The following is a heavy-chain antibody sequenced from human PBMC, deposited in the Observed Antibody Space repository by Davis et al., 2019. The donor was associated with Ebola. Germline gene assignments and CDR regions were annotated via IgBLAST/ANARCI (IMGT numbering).Heavy chain of an antibody. CDR3: ARGRGAVAGYYDY. D-gene: IGHD6-19*01. CDR1: GGSVSSGSYY. J-gene: IGHJ4*02. Sequence: PSETLSLTCTVSGGSVSSGSYYWSWIRQPPGKGLEWIGYIYYSGSTNYNPSLKSRVTISVDTSKNQFSLKLSSVTAAETAVYFCARGRGAVAGYYDYWGQGTLVTVSS. CDR2: IYYSGST. V-gene: IGHV4-61*01.